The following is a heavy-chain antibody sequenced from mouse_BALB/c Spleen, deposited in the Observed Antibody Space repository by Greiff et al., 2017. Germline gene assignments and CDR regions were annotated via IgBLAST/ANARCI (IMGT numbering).Heavy chain of an antibody. CDR2: IYPGSGST. J-gene: IGHJ3*01. CDR1: GYNFTSYW. Sequence: VQLQQPGAELVKPGTSVKLSCKASGYNFTSYWINWVKLRPGQGLEWIGDIYPGSGSTNYNEKFKSKATLTVDTSSSTAYMQLSSLASEDSALYYCARGFSGFAYWGQGTLVTVSA. V-gene: IGHV1-55*01. CDR3: ARGFSGFAY.